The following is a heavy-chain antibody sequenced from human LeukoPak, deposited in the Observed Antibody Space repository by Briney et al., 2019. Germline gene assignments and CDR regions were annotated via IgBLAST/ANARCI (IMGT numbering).Heavy chain of an antibody. CDR2: IYYSGST. D-gene: IGHD3-10*01. Sequence: SETLSLTWTLSGGSISSSSYYWGWIRQPPGKGLEWIGSIYYSGSTYYNPSLKSRVTISVDTSKNQFSLKLSSVTAADTAVYYCARRSLTYYYGSGPLDYWGQGTLVTVSS. CDR1: GGSISSSSYY. J-gene: IGHJ4*02. V-gene: IGHV4-39*01. CDR3: ARRSLTYYYGSGPLDY.